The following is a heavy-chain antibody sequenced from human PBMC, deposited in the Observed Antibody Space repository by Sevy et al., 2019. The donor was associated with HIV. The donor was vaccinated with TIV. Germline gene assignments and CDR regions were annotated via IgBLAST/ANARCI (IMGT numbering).Heavy chain of an antibody. CDR1: GFNFSTYA. J-gene: IGHJ4*02. Sequence: GESLKISCSVSGFNFSTYAMHWVRQAPGKGLEWVAVISSDVIRKYYGASVRGRFAISRDNSNNTLSLQMNSLRIEDTAVYYCARDARGDAAPPDYWGLGTLVTVSS. D-gene: IGHD3-16*01. V-gene: IGHV3-30*09. CDR3: ARDARGDAAPPDY. CDR2: ISSDVIRK.